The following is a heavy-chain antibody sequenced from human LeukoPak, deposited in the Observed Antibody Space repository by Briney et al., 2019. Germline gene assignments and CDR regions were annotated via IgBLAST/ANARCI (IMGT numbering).Heavy chain of an antibody. J-gene: IGHJ4*02. D-gene: IGHD2-15*01. CDR3: AIDRYCGGGTCVIDY. CDR2: IKQDGSEK. V-gene: IGHV3-7*05. Sequence: GGSLRLSCAASGFTFSNYWMSWVRQAPGKGLEWVANIKQDGSEKYYVDSVKGRFTISRDNAKNSLYLQMNSLRAEDTAMYYCAIDRYCGGGTCVIDYWGQGTLVTVSS. CDR1: GFTFSNYW.